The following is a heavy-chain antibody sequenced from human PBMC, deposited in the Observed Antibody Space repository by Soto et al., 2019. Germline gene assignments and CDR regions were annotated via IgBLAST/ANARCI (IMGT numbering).Heavy chain of an antibody. CDR2: FDPEDGET. Sequence: ASVKVSCKVSGYTLTELSMHWVRQAPGKGLELMGGFDPEDGETIYAQKFQGRVTMTEDTSTDTAYMELSSLRSEDTAVYYCATSMKYSSSRGFDYWGQGTLVTVYS. D-gene: IGHD6-6*01. CDR1: GYTLTELS. J-gene: IGHJ4*02. CDR3: ATSMKYSSSRGFDY. V-gene: IGHV1-24*01.